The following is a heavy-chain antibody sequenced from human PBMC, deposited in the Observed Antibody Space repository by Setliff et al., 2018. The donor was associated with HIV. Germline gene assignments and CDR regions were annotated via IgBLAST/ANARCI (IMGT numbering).Heavy chain of an antibody. V-gene: IGHV4-38-2*02. J-gene: IGHJ3*02. CDR1: GDFFSSDYY. CDR3: ARPPTTSYNFWGDAFAI. CDR2: FYETGYT. Sequence: ASETLSLTCTVSGDFFSSDYYWGWIRQSPGKGLEWIGSFYETGYTYYNPSLKSRVTISEDTSKNQFSLKLTSVTAADTAVYFCARPPTTSYNFWGDAFAIWGPGKMVTVSS. D-gene: IGHD3-3*01.